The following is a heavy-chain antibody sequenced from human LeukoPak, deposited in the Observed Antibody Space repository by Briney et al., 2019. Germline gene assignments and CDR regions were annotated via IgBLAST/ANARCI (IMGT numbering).Heavy chain of an antibody. J-gene: IGHJ4*02. CDR1: GFTFSYVW. V-gene: IGHV3-15*04. Sequence: GGSLRLSCAASGFTFSYVWMSWVRQATGKGLEWVGRIASAAHGGTTDYAAPVKGRFTISRDDSKNTLYLQMNSLKTDDTAVYFCLEGLDYWGQGTLVTVSS. CDR2: IASAAHGGTT. D-gene: IGHD3-3*01. CDR3: LEGLDY.